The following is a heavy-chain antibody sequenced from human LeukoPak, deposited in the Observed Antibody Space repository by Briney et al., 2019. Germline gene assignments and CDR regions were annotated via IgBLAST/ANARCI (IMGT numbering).Heavy chain of an antibody. CDR1: GGFMSSYY. D-gene: IGHD6-13*01. CDR3: AAAGRYFEY. V-gene: IGHV4-59*01. Sequence: SETLSLTCYISGGFMSSYYWSWIRQPPGKGQEWIGYVYYTGSSSYSPSLTSRITTSVDTSKNEFSLKLTSVTAADTAVYYCAAAGRYFEYWGRGISVTVS. J-gene: IGHJ4*02. CDR2: VYYTGSS.